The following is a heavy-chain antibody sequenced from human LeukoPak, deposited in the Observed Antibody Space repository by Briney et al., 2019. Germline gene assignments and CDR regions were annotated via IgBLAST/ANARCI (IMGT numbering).Heavy chain of an antibody. CDR3: AREVWETASRYFDY. CDR1: GGSITNYY. D-gene: IGHD5-18*01. Sequence: SEILSLTCTVSGGSITNYYWSWIRQPPGKGLEWIGYIYYSGSTDYNPSLKSRVTISVDTSKNQFSLKLSSVTAADTAVYYCAREVWETASRYFDYWGQGILVTVSS. J-gene: IGHJ4*02. V-gene: IGHV4-59*01. CDR2: IYYSGST.